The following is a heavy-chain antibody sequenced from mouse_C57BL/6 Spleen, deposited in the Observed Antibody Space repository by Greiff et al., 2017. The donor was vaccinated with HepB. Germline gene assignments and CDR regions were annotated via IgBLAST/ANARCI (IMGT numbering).Heavy chain of an antibody. V-gene: IGHV5-9-1*02. CDR1: GFTFSSYA. J-gene: IGHJ1*03. CDR2: ISSGGDYI. CDR3: TRSGGYGNPLYFDV. D-gene: IGHD2-10*02. Sequence: EVKLVESGAGLVKPGGSLKLSCAASGFTFSSYAMSWVRQTPEKRLEWVAYISSGGDYIYYADTVKGRFTISRDNARNTLYLQMSSLKSEDTAMYYCTRSGGYGNPLYFDVWGTGTTVTVSS.